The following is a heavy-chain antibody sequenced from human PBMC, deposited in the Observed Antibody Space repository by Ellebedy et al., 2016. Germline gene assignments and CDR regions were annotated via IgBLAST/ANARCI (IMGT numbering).Heavy chain of an antibody. CDR3: ARVPSSPYYYGLTSGMDV. J-gene: IGHJ6*04. D-gene: IGHD3-10*01. Sequence: GESLKISXAASGFTFSSYAMHWVRQAPGKGPEWVANIKHDGSEKYYVDSVKGRFTISRDNAKNSLYLQMNSLRGEDTAVFYCARVPSSPYYYGLTSGMDVWGKGTTVTVSS. CDR2: IKHDGSEK. CDR1: GFTFSSYA. V-gene: IGHV3-7*04.